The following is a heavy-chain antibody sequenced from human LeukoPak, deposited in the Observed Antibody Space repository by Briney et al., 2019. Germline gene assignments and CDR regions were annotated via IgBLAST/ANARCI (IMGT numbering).Heavy chain of an antibody. CDR2: ISSSSSYI. J-gene: IGHJ4*02. D-gene: IGHD5-12*01. V-gene: IGHV3-21*01. Sequence: GGSLRLSCAASGFTFSSYSMNWVRQAPGKGLEWVSSISSSSSYIYYADSVKGRFTISRDNAKNSLYLRMNSLRAEDTAVYYCAPMADIVATTDYWGQGTLVTVSS. CDR1: GFTFSSYS. CDR3: APMADIVATTDY.